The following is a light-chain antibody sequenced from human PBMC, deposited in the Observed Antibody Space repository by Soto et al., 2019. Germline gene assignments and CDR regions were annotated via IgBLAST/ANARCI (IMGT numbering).Light chain of an antibody. CDR1: SSDVGGYNY. CDR3: SSYTSSSPDHV. J-gene: IGLJ1*01. Sequence: QSALTQPASVSGSPGQSITISCTGTSSDVGGYNYVSWYQQHPGKAPKLMIYDVSNRPSGVSTRFSGSKSGNTASLTISGLQAEDEADYYCSSYTSSSPDHVFGTGTKLTVL. CDR2: DVS. V-gene: IGLV2-14*01.